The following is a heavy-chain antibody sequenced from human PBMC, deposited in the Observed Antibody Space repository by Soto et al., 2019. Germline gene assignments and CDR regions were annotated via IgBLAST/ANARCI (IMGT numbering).Heavy chain of an antibody. J-gene: IGHJ6*02. CDR1: GYTFTSYD. Sequence: QVQLVQSGAEVKKPGASVKVSCKASGYTFTSYDINWVRQATGQGLEWMGWMNPNSGNTGYAQKFQGRVTMTRNTSISTAYMELSSLRSEDTAVYYCARVGHSGWTGYYYYYGMDVWGQGTTVTVSS. V-gene: IGHV1-8*01. CDR2: MNPNSGNT. D-gene: IGHD6-19*01. CDR3: ARVGHSGWTGYYYYYGMDV.